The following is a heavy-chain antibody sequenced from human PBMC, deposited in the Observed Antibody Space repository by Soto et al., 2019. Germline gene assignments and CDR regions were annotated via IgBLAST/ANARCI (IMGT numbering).Heavy chain of an antibody. D-gene: IGHD6-19*01. Sequence: QVQLQQWGAGLLKPSETLSLTCAVYGGSFSGYYWSWIRQPPGKGLEWIGEINHSGSTNYNPSLKSRVTISVDTSKNQFSLKLSSVTAADTAVYYCARGPRLNWFDPWGQGTLVTVSS. V-gene: IGHV4-34*01. CDR2: INHSGST. J-gene: IGHJ5*02. CDR3: ARGPRLNWFDP. CDR1: GGSFSGYY.